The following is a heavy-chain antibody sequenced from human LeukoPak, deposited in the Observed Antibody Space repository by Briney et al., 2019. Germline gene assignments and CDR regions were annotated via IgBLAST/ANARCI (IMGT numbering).Heavy chain of an antibody. Sequence: GASVKVSCKASGYTFTSYGISWVRQSPGQGLEWMGWISAYNGNTNYAQKLQGRVTMTTDTSTSTAYMELRSLRSDDTAVYYCARGFGGGYGVSVFDIWGKGTMVTVSS. CDR1: GYTFTSYG. CDR3: ARGFGGGYGVSVFDI. CDR2: ISAYNGNT. D-gene: IGHD3-16*01. J-gene: IGHJ3*02. V-gene: IGHV1-18*01.